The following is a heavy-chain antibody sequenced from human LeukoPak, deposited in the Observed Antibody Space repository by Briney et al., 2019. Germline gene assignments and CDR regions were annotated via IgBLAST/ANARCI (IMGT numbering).Heavy chain of an antibody. Sequence: SGTLSLTCAVSGGSISSSNWWSWVRQPPGKGLEWIGEINHSGSTNYNPSLKSRVTISVDTSKNQFSLKLSSVTAADTAVYYCARALGYCTNGVCYRRYFDYWGQGTLVTVSS. J-gene: IGHJ4*02. V-gene: IGHV4-4*02. CDR3: ARALGYCTNGVCYRRYFDY. D-gene: IGHD2-8*01. CDR1: GGSISSSNW. CDR2: INHSGST.